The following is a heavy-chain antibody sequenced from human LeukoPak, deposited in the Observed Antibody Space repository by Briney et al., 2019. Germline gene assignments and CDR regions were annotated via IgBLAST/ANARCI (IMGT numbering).Heavy chain of an antibody. CDR3: ARDKYSSGKTAWFDP. CDR2: ISYDGSNK. CDR1: GFTFSSYA. J-gene: IGHJ5*02. D-gene: IGHD6-19*01. V-gene: IGHV3-30*04. Sequence: GGSLRLSCAASGFTFSSYAMHWVRQAPGKGLEWVAVISYDGSNKYYADSVKGRFTISRDNSKNTLYLQMNSLRAEDTAVYYCARDKYSSGKTAWFDPWGQGTLVTVSS.